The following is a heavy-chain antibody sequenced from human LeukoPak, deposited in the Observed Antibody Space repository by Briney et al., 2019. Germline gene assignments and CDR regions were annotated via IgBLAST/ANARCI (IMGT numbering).Heavy chain of an antibody. CDR2: ISAYNGNT. V-gene: IGHV1-18*01. J-gene: IGHJ6*03. CDR1: GYTFTSYG. D-gene: IGHD5-18*01. Sequence: ASVKVSCKASGYTFTSYGISWVRQAPGQGLEWMGWISAYNGNTNYAQKLQSRVTMTTDTSTSTAYMELRSLRSDDTAVYYCARVARGYSYGTFRYYYYMDVWGKGTTVTVSS. CDR3: ARVARGYSYGTFRYYYYMDV.